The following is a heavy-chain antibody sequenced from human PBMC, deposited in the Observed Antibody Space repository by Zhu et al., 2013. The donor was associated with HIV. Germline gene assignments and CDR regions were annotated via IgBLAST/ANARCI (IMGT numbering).Heavy chain of an antibody. D-gene: IGHD3-3*01. J-gene: IGHJ5*02. V-gene: IGHV3-48*03. CDR2: ISSSGSTI. Sequence: EVQLVESGGGLVQPGGSLRLSCAASGFTFSSYEMNWVRQAPGKGLEWVSYISSSGSTIYYADSVKGRFTISRDNAKNSLYLQMNSLRAEDTAVYYCARVKVLRFLEWSRPRGWFDPWGQGTLVTVSS. CDR3: ARVKVLRFLEWSRPRGWFDP. CDR1: GFTFSSYE.